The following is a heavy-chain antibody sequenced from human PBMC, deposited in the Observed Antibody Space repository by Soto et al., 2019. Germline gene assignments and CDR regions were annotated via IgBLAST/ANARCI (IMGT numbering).Heavy chain of an antibody. J-gene: IGHJ5*02. CDR2: IYYSGST. CDR1: GGSISSYY. CDR3: ARAYSSGWNWFDP. D-gene: IGHD6-19*01. V-gene: IGHV4-59*01. Sequence: SETMSLTCTVSGGSISSYYWSWIRQPPGKGLEWIGYIYYSGSTDYNPSLKSRVTISVDTSKNQFSLKLSSVTAADTAVYYCARAYSSGWNWFDPWGQGTLVTVSS.